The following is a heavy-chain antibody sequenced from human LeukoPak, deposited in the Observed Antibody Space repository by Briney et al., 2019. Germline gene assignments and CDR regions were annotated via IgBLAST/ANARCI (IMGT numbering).Heavy chain of an antibody. D-gene: IGHD3-16*01. V-gene: IGHV3-74*01. CDR2: INNDGTDA. CDR3: ARGLRGPQF. Sequence: GGSLRHFCASSGFTFSDYLMHWVRQVPGKGLVWVSRINNDGTDATYADSVKGRFTISRDNAKNTLFLQMNSLRAEDTSIYYCARGLRGPQFWGQGTLVTVSS. J-gene: IGHJ4*02. CDR1: GFTFSDYL.